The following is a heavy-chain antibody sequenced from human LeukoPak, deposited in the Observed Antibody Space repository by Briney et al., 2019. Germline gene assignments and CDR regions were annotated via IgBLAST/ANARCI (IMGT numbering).Heavy chain of an antibody. CDR3: AKKWRRCSSTSCYPDY. Sequence: PGGSLRLSCAASGFTFSSYAMSWVRQAPGKGLEWVSAISGSGGSTYYADSVKGRFTISRDNSKNTLYLQMNSLRAEDTAVYYCAKKWRRCSSTSCYPDYWGQGTLVTVSS. CDR2: ISGSGGST. D-gene: IGHD2-2*01. J-gene: IGHJ4*02. CDR1: GFTFSSYA. V-gene: IGHV3-23*01.